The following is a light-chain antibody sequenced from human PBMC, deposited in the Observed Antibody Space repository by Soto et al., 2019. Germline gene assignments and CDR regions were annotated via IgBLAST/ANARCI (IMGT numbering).Light chain of an antibody. CDR2: GAS. CDR3: QQYGKA. CDR1: QSVSSSY. J-gene: IGKJ1*01. V-gene: IGKV3-20*01. Sequence: EIVLTQSPGTLSLSPGERATLSCRASQSVSSSYLARYQQKPGQAPRLLIYGASSRATGIPDRFSGSGSGTDFTLTISRLEPEDCAVYYCQQYGKAFGQGTKVDI.